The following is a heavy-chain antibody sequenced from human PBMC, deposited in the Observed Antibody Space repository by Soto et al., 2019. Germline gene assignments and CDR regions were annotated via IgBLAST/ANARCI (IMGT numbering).Heavy chain of an antibody. CDR3: ARHRLNFDSGGDYHHGMGV. V-gene: IGHV4-4*02. Sequence: QMQLQESGPGLVRPSGTLSLTCAGSGVSISSSKWWSWVRQPPGKGLEWIGDVHHGGITNYSPSLESRVSISIDKSKNFFSLKMWSVTAADTAVYFCARHRLNFDSGGDYHHGMGVWGQGTTVTVSS. CDR2: VHHGGIT. CDR1: GVSISSSKW. D-gene: IGHD3-22*01. J-gene: IGHJ6*02.